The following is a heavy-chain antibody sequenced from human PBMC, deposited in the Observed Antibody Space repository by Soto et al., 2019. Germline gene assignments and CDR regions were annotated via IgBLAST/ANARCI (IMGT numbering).Heavy chain of an antibody. V-gene: IGHV3-9*01. CDR3: AKGQQLVEGMDV. D-gene: IGHD6-6*01. Sequence: EVQLVESGGGLVQPGGSLRLSCAASGFTFDDYAMHWVRQAPGKGLEWVSGISWNSGSIGYADSVKGRFTISRDNAKNSLYLQMNSLRAEDTAWYYCAKGQQLVEGMDVWGQGTTVTVSS. CDR2: ISWNSGSI. CDR1: GFTFDDYA. J-gene: IGHJ6*02.